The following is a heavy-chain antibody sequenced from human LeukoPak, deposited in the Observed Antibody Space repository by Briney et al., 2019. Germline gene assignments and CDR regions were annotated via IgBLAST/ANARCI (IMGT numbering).Heavy chain of an antibody. CDR1: GFTFSTSW. CDR3: TPDDYGDTS. V-gene: IGHV3-15*01. J-gene: IGHJ5*02. D-gene: IGHD4-17*01. Sequence: GGSLRLSCGASGFTFSTSWMNWVRQAPGKGLEWVGRIKNRTDGGTTDYAAPVKGRFIISRDDSKNTLYLQMNSLKTEDTAVYYCTPDDYGDTSWGQGTLVTVSS. CDR2: IKNRTDGGTT.